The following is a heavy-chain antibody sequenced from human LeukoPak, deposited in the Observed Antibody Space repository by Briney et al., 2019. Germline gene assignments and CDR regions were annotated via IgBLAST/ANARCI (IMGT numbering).Heavy chain of an antibody. V-gene: IGHV3-48*03. J-gene: IGHJ5*02. CDR3: ARKAYGSGSYRWFDP. CDR1: GFTFSSYA. D-gene: IGHD3-10*01. Sequence: GGSLRLSCAASGFTFSSYAMNWVRQAPGEGLEWVSYISSTGSIIYYADSVKGRFTISRDNAKNSLYLQMNRLRAEDTGVYYCARKAYGSGSYRWFDPWGQGTLVTVSS. CDR2: ISSTGSII.